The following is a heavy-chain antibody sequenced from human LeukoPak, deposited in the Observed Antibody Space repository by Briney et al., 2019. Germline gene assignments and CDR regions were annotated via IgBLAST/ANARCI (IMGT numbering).Heavy chain of an antibody. J-gene: IGHJ5*02. Sequence: SETLSLTCTVSGGSISSGGYYWSWIRQHPGKGLEWIGYIYYSGSTYYNPSLKSRVTISVDTSKNQFSLKLSSVTAADTAVYYCARDQRVLAAAGTGFWFDPWGQGTLVTVSS. V-gene: IGHV4-31*03. CDR2: IYYSGST. CDR3: ARDQRVLAAAGTGFWFDP. CDR1: GGSISSGGYY. D-gene: IGHD6-13*01.